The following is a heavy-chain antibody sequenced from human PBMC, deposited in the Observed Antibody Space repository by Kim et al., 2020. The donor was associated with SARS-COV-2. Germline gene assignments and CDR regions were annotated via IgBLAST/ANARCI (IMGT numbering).Heavy chain of an antibody. D-gene: IGHD4-17*01. V-gene: IGHV3-23*01. CDR1: GFTFSSYA. Sequence: GGSLRLSCAASGFTFSSYAMSWVRQAPGKGLEWVSAISGSGGSTYYADSVKGRFTISRDNSKNTLYLQMNSLRAEDTAVYYCAKDSQSQLDYEGLPDYWGQGTLVTVSS. J-gene: IGHJ4*02. CDR3: AKDSQSQLDYEGLPDY. CDR2: ISGSGGST.